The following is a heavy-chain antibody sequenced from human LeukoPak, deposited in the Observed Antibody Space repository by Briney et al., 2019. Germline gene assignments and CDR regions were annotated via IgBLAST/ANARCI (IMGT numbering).Heavy chain of an antibody. CDR2: INGGGDTT. D-gene: IGHD5-18*01. V-gene: IGHV3-23*01. CDR3: ARALDTYGYMRFDF. J-gene: IGHJ4*02. CDR1: GFTFVSYA. Sequence: GGSLRLSCAASGFTFVSYAMTWVRQAPGKGLEWVSAINGGGDTTYYTDSVKGRFTISRDKSRNTMYLQMNSLRAEDTALYYCARALDTYGYMRFDFWGQGTLVTVSS.